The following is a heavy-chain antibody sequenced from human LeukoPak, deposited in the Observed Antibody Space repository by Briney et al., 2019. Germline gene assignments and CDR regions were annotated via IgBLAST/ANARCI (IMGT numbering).Heavy chain of an antibody. CDR1: GYTFTSYG. J-gene: IGHJ6*02. CDR2: ISAYNGNT. D-gene: IGHD3-9*01. V-gene: IGHV1-18*01. CDR3: AREGTYYDILTGHHLWLNYYYYGMDV. Sequence: ASVKVSCKASGYTFTSYGISWVRQAPGQGLEWMGWISAYNGNTNYAQKLQGRVTMTTDTSTSTAYMELRSLRSDDTAVYYCAREGTYYDILTGHHLWLNYYYYGMDVWGQGTTVTVSS.